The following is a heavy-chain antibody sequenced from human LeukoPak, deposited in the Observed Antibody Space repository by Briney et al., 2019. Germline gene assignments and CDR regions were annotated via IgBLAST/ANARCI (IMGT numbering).Heavy chain of an antibody. CDR1: GGSFSGYY. J-gene: IGHJ2*01. CDR2: IYTSGST. Sequence: PSETLSLTCAVYGGSFSGYYWSWIRQPPGKGLEWIGRIYTSGSTNYNPSLKSRVTISVDTSKNQFSLKLSSVTAADTAVYYCARASTPLVTTAHWYFDLWGRGTLVTVSS. V-gene: IGHV4-4*08. D-gene: IGHD1-14*01. CDR3: ARASTPLVTTAHWYFDL.